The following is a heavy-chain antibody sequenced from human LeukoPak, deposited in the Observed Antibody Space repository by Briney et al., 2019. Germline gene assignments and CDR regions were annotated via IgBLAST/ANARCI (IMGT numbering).Heavy chain of an antibody. Sequence: ASVKVSCKASGYTFTGQFFHWLGQAPGQGLEWMGWIDPPSGTPHYAQKFQDAVTLTRDTSIGTAYMEVHRLQPDDTAVYYCSRSGFSTGFYLDFWGQGTLISVSS. D-gene: IGHD6-19*01. J-gene: IGHJ4*02. CDR3: SRSGFSTGFYLDF. CDR1: GYTFTGQF. CDR2: IDPPSGTP. V-gene: IGHV1-2*02.